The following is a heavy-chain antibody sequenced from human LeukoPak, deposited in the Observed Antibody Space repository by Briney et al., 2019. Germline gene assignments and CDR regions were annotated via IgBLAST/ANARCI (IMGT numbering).Heavy chain of an antibody. D-gene: IGHD1-26*01. CDR1: GFSFSDYG. Sequence: GGSLRLSCAASGFSFSDYGMHWVRQAPGKGLEWVAFIRYDGSNKYYADSVKGRFTISRDNSKNTLYLQMNSLRPEDTAVYYCAKNLGGVGTTKNYWGQGTLVTVSS. CDR2: IRYDGSNK. V-gene: IGHV3-30*02. CDR3: AKNLGGVGTTKNY. J-gene: IGHJ4*02.